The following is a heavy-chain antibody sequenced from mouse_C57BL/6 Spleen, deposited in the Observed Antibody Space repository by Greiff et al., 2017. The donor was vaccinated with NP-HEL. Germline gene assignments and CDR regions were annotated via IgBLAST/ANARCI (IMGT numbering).Heavy chain of an antibody. J-gene: IGHJ3*01. V-gene: IGHV1-49*01. D-gene: IGHD1-1*01. Sequence: LMESGAELVRPGSSVKLSCKDSYFAFMASAMHWVKQRPGHGLEWIGSFTMYSDATEYSENFKGKATLTANTSSSTAYMELSSLTSEDSAVYYCARGYYGSLAWFAYWGQGTLVTVSA. CDR1: YFAFMASA. CDR3: ARGYYGSLAWFAY. CDR2: FTMYSDAT.